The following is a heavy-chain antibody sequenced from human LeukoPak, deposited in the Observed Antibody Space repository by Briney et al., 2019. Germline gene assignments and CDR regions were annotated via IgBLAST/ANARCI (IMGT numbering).Heavy chain of an antibody. CDR2: FDPEDGET. J-gene: IGHJ4*02. CDR3: ARPGDYDILTGYFY. V-gene: IGHV1-24*01. Sequence: ASVKVSCKVSGYTLTELSMHWVRQAPGKGLEWMGGFDPEDGETIYAQKFQGRVTMTEDTSTDTAYMELSSLRSEDTAVYYCARPGDYDILTGYFYWGQGTLVTVSS. D-gene: IGHD3-9*01. CDR1: GYTLTELS.